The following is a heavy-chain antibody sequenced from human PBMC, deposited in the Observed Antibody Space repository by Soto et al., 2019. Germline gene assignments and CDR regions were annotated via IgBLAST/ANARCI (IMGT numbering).Heavy chain of an antibody. CDR2: IYWNDDK. CDR1: GFSLTTNGVG. CDR3: AHSTSMVPRALDY. V-gene: IGHV2-5*01. J-gene: IGHJ4*02. D-gene: IGHD5-18*01. Sequence: QITLKESGPTLVKPTQTLTLTCTFSGFSLTTNGVGVGWIRQPPGQALEWLARIYWNDDKRYSPSLRSRLTITKDTTRNQVDLTITNMDTVDTATYYCAHSTSMVPRALDYWGQGTLVTVSS.